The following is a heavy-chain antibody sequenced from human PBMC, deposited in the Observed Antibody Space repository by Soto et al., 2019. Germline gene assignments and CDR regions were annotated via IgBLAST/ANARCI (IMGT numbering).Heavy chain of an antibody. J-gene: IGHJ5*02. CDR1: GGSISSYY. D-gene: IGHD2-21*01. V-gene: IGHV4-59*01. CDR2: IYYSGST. CDR3: ARGSDYGERFVWFAP. Sequence: SETLSLTCTVSGGSISSYYWSWIRQPPGKGLEWIGYIYYSGSTNYNPSLKSRVTISVDTSKNQFSLKLSSVTAADTAVYYCARGSDYGERFVWFAPWGQGTLVTVSS.